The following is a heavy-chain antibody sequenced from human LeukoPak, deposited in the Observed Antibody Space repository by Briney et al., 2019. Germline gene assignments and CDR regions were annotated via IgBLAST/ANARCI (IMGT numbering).Heavy chain of an antibody. CDR3: ARTPQLELRGWFDP. CDR1: GFTFSNYN. Sequence: GGSLRLSCTASGFTFSNYNMNWVRQAPGKGLEWVSSISSSSSYIYYADSVKGRFTISRDNAKNSLYLQMNSLSAEDTAVYYCARTPQLELRGWFDPWGQGTLVTVSS. V-gene: IGHV3-21*04. D-gene: IGHD1-7*01. CDR2: ISSSSSYI. J-gene: IGHJ5*02.